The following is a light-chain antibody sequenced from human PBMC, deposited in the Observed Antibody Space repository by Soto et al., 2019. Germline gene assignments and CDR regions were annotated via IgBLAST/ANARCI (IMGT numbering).Light chain of an antibody. J-gene: IGKJ1*01. CDR2: KAS. Sequence: DIQMTQSPGARSASVGEGVTITFRASQTIDSWLAWYQQRPGKPPNLLIYKASTLASGVPSRFSGSGSGTAFTLTINSLQPDDFATYYCQQYHIYSGTFGQGTKVDIK. CDR1: QTIDSW. V-gene: IGKV1-5*03. CDR3: QQYHIYSGT.